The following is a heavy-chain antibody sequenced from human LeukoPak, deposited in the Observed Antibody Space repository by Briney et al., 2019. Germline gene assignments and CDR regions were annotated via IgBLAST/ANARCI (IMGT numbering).Heavy chain of an antibody. CDR3: ARDLGGSSWYIGAFDI. Sequence: ASVKVSCKASGYTFTGYYMHWVRQAPGQGLEWMGWINPNSGGTNYAQKFQGRVTMTRDTSISTAYMELSRLRSDDTAVYYCARDLGGSSWYIGAFDIWGQGTMVTVSS. D-gene: IGHD6-13*01. CDR1: GYTFTGYY. J-gene: IGHJ3*02. CDR2: INPNSGGT. V-gene: IGHV1-2*02.